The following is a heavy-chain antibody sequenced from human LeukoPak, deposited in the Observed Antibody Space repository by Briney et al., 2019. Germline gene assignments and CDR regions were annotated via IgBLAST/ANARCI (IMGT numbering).Heavy chain of an antibody. D-gene: IGHD3-22*01. J-gene: IGHJ6*02. V-gene: IGHV4-4*07. CDR2: IYTSGST. Sequence: SETLSLPCTVSGGSISSYYWSWIRQPAGKGLEWIGRIYTSGSTNYNPSLKSRVTMSVDTSKNQFSLKLSSVTAADTAVYYCARGLYYYDSSGPYYYYGMDVWGQGTTVTVSS. CDR1: GGSISSYY. CDR3: ARGLYYYDSSGPYYYYGMDV.